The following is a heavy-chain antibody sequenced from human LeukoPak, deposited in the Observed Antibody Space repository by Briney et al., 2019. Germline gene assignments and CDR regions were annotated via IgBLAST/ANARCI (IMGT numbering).Heavy chain of an antibody. CDR1: GFTFSSYW. CDR2: ISYDGSNK. V-gene: IGHV3-30-3*01. CDR3: ARDLGYYYDSSGYAGLFDY. Sequence: GGSLRLSCAASGFTFSSYWMSWVRQAPGKGLEWVAVISYDGSNKYYADSVKGRFTISRDNSKNTLYLQMNSLRAEDTAVYYCARDLGYYYDSSGYAGLFDYWGQGTLVTVSS. D-gene: IGHD3-22*01. J-gene: IGHJ4*02.